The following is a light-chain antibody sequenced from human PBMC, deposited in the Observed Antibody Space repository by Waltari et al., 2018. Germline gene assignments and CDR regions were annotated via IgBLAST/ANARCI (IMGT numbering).Light chain of an antibody. Sequence: DSQMTQSPSTLSASVGDRVTITCRASQSISSWLAWYQQKPGKAPKPLIYRASTLESGVPSRFRGSGSGTDFTITVSSLQPDESGTYYCQQDSAYSWTFGQGTKVEIK. CDR2: RAS. V-gene: IGKV1-5*03. CDR1: QSISSW. J-gene: IGKJ1*01. CDR3: QQDSAYSWT.